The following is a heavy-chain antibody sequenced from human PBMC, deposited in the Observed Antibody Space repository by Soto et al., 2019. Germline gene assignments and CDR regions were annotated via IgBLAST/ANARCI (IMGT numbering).Heavy chain of an antibody. J-gene: IGHJ4*02. D-gene: IGHD3-22*01. V-gene: IGHV4-31*03. CDR1: GGSISTVGHY. Sequence: PSETLSLTCSVSGGSISTVGHYWTWIRQPPGKGLEWIGSIYHTGSTYYSKSLRSRLTMSVDTSKSQFSLRLSSVTAADTAVYFCARNRYYYDKNAYFQNLDYWGQGTLVTVSS. CDR3: ARNRYYYDKNAYFQNLDY. CDR2: IYHTGST.